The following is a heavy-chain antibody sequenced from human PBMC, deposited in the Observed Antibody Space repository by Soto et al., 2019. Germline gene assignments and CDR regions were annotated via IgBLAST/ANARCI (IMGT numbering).Heavy chain of an antibody. CDR1: GFSLRTYG. Sequence: QVQLVESGGGVVQSGRSLTLYCAASGFSLRTYGMHWLRRAPGKGLEWVAFIWYDGTKKFYANSVKGRSTISKDNSNNILYLQMSGLRAEDTAVYYCARDVVTAVAGSVNWFDPWGQGTLVTVSS. V-gene: IGHV3-33*01. CDR2: IWYDGTKK. J-gene: IGHJ5*02. D-gene: IGHD2-21*02. CDR3: ARDVVTAVAGSVNWFDP.